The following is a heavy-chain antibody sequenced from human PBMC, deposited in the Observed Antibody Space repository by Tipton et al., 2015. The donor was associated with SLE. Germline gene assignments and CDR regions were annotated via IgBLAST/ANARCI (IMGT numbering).Heavy chain of an antibody. CDR3: TRGQVVATTPEYFQH. D-gene: IGHD2-15*01. V-gene: IGHV4-59*01. CDR1: GGSIRHDY. Sequence: TLSLTCSVSGGSIRHDYWSWIRQTPGKGLEWIGYFYRGGSTNYNPSLKSRVTISADTSKNQFSLTMSSVTAADTAVYYCTRGQVVATTPEYFQHWGQGTLVSVSS. CDR2: FYRGGST. J-gene: IGHJ1*01.